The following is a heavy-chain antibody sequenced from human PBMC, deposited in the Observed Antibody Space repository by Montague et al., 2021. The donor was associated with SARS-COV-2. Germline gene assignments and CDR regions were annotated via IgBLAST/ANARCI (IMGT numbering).Heavy chain of an antibody. D-gene: IGHD3-16*01. CDR3: VRDGGNWYYFDY. J-gene: IGHJ4*02. CDR1: GVSITSYY. Sequence: SETLSLTCSISGVSITSYYWSWVRQPAGKGMEWIGHIYASGSTNYSPSLKSRVGLSIDSPKNQFSLKLESLTAADTAVYYCVRDGGNWYYFDYWGQGALVTVSS. V-gene: IGHV4-4*07. CDR2: IYASGST.